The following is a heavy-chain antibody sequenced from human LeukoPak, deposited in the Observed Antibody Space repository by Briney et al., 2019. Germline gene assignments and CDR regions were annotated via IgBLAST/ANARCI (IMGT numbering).Heavy chain of an antibody. CDR3: ARSRGGYYDILTGPPPDY. CDR2: IYTSGST. J-gene: IGHJ4*02. V-gene: IGHV4-61*02. D-gene: IGHD3-9*01. Sequence: SETLSLTCTVSRGSISSGSYYWSWIRQPAGKGLEWIGRIYTSGSTNYNPSLKSRVTISVDTSKNQFSLKLSSVTAADTAVYYCARSRGGYYDILTGPPPDYWGQGTLVTVSS. CDR1: RGSISSGSYY.